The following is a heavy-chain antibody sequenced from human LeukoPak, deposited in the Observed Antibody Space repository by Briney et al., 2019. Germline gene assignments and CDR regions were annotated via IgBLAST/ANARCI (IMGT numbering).Heavy chain of an antibody. CDR2: FDPEDGET. CDR3: STSPDFYHRSGGFDH. CDR1: GYTLTEVF. J-gene: IGHJ4*02. Sequence: ASVKVSCKVSGYTLTEVFVHWVRQAPGKGLEWVGGFDPEDGETIYAQKFQGRVTMTEDTSTGTTYMELSSLRSEDTAVYYCSTSPDFYHRSGGFDHWGQGTLVTVSS. V-gene: IGHV1-24*01. D-gene: IGHD3-22*01.